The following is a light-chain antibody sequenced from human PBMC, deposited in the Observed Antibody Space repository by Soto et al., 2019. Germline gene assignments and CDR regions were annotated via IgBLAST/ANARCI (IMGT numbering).Light chain of an antibody. CDR2: GAS. CDR3: QQYGSSGT. J-gene: IGKJ1*01. Sequence: EIVITHAPGTLSFSPVERATLSCRASQSVSSNLAWYQQKPGQAPRLLIYGASNRATGIPDRFSGSGSGTDFTLTISRLETEDFAVYYSQQYGSSGTFGQGTKVDIK. CDR1: QSVSSN. V-gene: IGKV3-20*01.